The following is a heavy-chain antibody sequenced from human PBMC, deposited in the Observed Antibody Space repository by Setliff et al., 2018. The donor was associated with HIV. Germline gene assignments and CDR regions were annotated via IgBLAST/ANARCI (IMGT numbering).Heavy chain of an antibody. CDR2: IYTSGST. V-gene: IGHV4-61*09. CDR1: GGSISSGSYY. CDR3: ARRERYYDILTGRVFDGFDI. J-gene: IGHJ3*02. D-gene: IGHD3-9*01. Sequence: SETLSLTCTVSGGSISSGSYYWSWTRQPAGKGLEWIGHIYTSGSTNYNPSLKSRVTISVDTSKNHFSLKLSSVTAADTAVYYCARRERYYDILTGRVFDGFDIWG.